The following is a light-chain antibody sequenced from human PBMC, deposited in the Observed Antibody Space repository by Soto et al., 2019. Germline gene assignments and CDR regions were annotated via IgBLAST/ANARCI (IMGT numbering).Light chain of an antibody. J-gene: IGKJ1*01. CDR1: QGIRND. Sequence: AIQMTQSPSSLSASVGNRVTITRRASQGIRNDLGWYQQKPGKAPKLLIYAASSLQSGVPSRFSGSGSGTDFTLTISSLQSEDFATYHCLQHYNYRTRAQGTKVDIK. V-gene: IGKV1-6*01. CDR2: AAS. CDR3: LQHYNYRT.